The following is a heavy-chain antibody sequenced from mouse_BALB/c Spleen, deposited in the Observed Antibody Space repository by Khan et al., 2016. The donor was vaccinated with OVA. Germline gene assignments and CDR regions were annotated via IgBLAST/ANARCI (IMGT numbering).Heavy chain of an antibody. CDR2: INPRSDYT. V-gene: IGHV1-4*01. CDR3: ARRTTGYAMDY. CDR1: GYTFPSNT. Sequence: QVQLQQSGAELVRPGASVKMSCKASGYTFPSNTMHWVKQRPGQGLEWIGYINPRSDYTIYNQKFKDKATLTADISSTTAYMQLSSLTSDDSAVYYCARRTTGYAMDYWGQGTSVTVSS. J-gene: IGHJ4*01. D-gene: IGHD2-14*01.